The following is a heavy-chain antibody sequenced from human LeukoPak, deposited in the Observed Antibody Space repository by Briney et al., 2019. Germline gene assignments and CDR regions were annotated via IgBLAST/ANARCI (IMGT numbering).Heavy chain of an antibody. Sequence: GASVKVSCKASGYTFTSYYMHWVRQAPGQGLEWMGIINPSGGSTSYAQKFQGRVTMTRDTSTSTVYMELSSLRSEDTAVYYCASPRLSPGDSSGYYYGDFDYWGQGTLVTVSS. J-gene: IGHJ4*02. V-gene: IGHV1-46*01. D-gene: IGHD3-22*01. CDR1: GYTFTSYY. CDR2: INPSGGST. CDR3: ASPRLSPGDSSGYYYGDFDY.